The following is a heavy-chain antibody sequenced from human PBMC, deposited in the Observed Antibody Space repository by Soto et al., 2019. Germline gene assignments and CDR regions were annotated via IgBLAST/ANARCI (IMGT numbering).Heavy chain of an antibody. CDR2: INRRGTST. V-gene: IGHV3-7*03. Sequence: GESLRLSCVGSGFRFSDYPLNWVRLAPGQGLERVANINRRGTSTNYADSVRGRFSTSRDNTSNSFYLIMDSLRVGDTATYYCVRGTPTPGLDIWGRGTTVTVSS. CDR3: VRGTPTPGLDI. D-gene: IGHD1-1*01. CDR1: GFRFSDYP. J-gene: IGHJ6*02.